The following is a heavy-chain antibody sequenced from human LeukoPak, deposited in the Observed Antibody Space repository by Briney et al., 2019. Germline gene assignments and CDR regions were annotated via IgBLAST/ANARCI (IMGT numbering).Heavy chain of an antibody. Sequence: PGGSLRLSCAASGFTFSKYGMNWVRQAPGKGLEWVSSISTSSSYIYYADSVKGRFTISRDNARNSLFLQMNSLRAEDRAVYFCARDIQVVAATDSHFDYWGQGTLVTVSS. V-gene: IGHV3-21*01. CDR1: GFTFSKYG. CDR2: ISTSSSYI. D-gene: IGHD2-15*01. CDR3: ARDIQVVAATDSHFDY. J-gene: IGHJ4*02.